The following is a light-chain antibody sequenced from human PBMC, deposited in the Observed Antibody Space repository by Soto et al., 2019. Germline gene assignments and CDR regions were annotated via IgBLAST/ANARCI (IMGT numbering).Light chain of an antibody. CDR3: QQRSNWPPRIT. V-gene: IGKV3-11*01. Sequence: EIVLTQSPATLSLSPGERATLSCRASQSVSSYLAWYQQKPGQAPRLLIYDASNRATGIPARFSGSGSGTDLTLTHSSLKPEDFAVYYCQQRSNWPPRITFGQGTRLEIK. J-gene: IGKJ5*01. CDR1: QSVSSY. CDR2: DAS.